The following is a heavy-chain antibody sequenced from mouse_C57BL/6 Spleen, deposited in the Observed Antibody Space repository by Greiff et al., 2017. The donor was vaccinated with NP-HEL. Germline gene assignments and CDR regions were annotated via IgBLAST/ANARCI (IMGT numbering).Heavy chain of an antibody. V-gene: IGHV1-54*01. CDR1: GYAFTNYL. CDR2: INPGSGGT. CDR3: ARGHMITTCMDY. D-gene: IGHD2-4*01. Sequence: VKLMESGAELVRPGTSVKVSCKASGYAFTNYLIEWVKQRPGQGLEWIGVINPGSGGTNYNEKFKGKATLTADKSSSTAYMQLSSLTSEDSAVYFCARGHMITTCMDYWGQGTSVTVSS. J-gene: IGHJ4*01.